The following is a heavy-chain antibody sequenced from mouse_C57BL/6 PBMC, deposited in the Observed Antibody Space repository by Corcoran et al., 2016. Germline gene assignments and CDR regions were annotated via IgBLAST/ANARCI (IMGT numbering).Heavy chain of an antibody. CDR1: WYTFTTYG. J-gene: IGHJ2*01. Sequence: QIQLVEAGPELKKTGGTVKNSCKASWYTFTTYGMSWVKQAPGKGLKWMGWINTYSGVPTYADDFKGRFAFSLETSASTAYLQINNLKNEDTATYFCARQYYYGSSPYYFDYWGQGTTLTVS. V-gene: IGHV9-3*01. CDR2: INTYSGVP. D-gene: IGHD1-1*01. CDR3: ARQYYYGSSPYYFDY.